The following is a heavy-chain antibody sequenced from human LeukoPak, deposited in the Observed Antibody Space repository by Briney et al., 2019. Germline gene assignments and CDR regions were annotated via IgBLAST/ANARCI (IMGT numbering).Heavy chain of an antibody. J-gene: IGHJ6*03. CDR2: MNPKSGNT. CDR3: ARRAVDNSYYYYMDV. V-gene: IGHV1-8*03. D-gene: IGHD6-19*01. CDR1: GYTFTSYD. Sequence: ASVKVSCKASGYTFTSYDINWVRQVTGQGLEWMGWMNPKSGNTGYAQKFQGRVTITRNTSISTAYMEVSSLRYEDTAVYYCARRAVDNSYYYYMDVWGKGTTVTVSS.